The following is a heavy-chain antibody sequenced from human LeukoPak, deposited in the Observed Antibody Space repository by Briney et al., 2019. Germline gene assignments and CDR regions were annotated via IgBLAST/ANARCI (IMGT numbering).Heavy chain of an antibody. J-gene: IGHJ4*02. CDR1: GGSFSGYY. V-gene: IGHV4-34*01. CDR2: INHRGST. D-gene: IGHD3-22*01. Sequence: SSETLSLTCAVYGGSFSGYYLSWVRQPPGKGLEWVGEINHRGSTNYNPSLKSRVTISVDTSKNQFSLKLSSVTAADTAVYYCARDRDYYDSSGYFDYWGQGTLVTVSS. CDR3: ARDRDYYDSSGYFDY.